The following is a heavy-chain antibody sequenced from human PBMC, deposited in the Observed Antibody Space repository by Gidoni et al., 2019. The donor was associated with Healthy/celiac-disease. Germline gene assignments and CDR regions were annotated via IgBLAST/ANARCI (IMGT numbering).Heavy chain of an antibody. CDR2: ISSSSSYI. CDR1: GFTFSCYS. V-gene: IGHV3-21*01. D-gene: IGHD2-15*01. CDR3: ARDSFCSGGSCGTDY. J-gene: IGHJ4*02. Sequence: EVQLVESGGGLVKPGGSLRLSCAASGFTFSCYSMNWVRQAPGKGLEWVSSISSSSSYIYYADSVKCRFTSSRDNAKNSLYLQMNSLRAEDTAVYYWARDSFCSGGSCGTDYWGQGTLVTVSS.